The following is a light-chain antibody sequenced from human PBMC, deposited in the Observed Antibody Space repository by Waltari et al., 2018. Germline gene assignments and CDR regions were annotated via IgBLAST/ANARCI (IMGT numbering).Light chain of an antibody. V-gene: IGKV3-20*01. J-gene: IGKJ1*01. CDR1: QTVSSS. CDR3: QHYVRLPAT. CDR2: GAS. Sequence: IVLTQSPGTLSLSPGERATLSCRASQTVSSSLAWYQQKPGQAPKLLLYGASTRATGIPDRFTGSGSGTDFSLTISSLEPEDFAIYFCQHYVRLPATFGQGTKVEIK.